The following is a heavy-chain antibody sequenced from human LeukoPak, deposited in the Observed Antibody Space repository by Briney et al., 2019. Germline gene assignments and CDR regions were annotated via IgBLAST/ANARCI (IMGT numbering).Heavy chain of an antibody. D-gene: IGHD2-2*01. V-gene: IGHV1-69*13. CDR2: FIPILGTP. CDR1: GGIFRSYG. CDR3: ARGLYCSSSTSCYDYGMDV. Sequence: SVKVSCKTSGGIFRSYGLNWVRQAPGQGLEWMGGFIPILGTPKYAQNLQGRVTITADESTSTGYMELSSLRYEGTAVYYCARGLYCSSSTSCYDYGMDVWGQGTTVTVSS. J-gene: IGHJ6*02.